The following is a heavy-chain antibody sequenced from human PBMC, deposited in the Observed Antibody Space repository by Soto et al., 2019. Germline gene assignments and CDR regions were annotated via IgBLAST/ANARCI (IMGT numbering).Heavy chain of an antibody. Sequence: EVQLLESGGGLVEPGGSLRLSCAASGFTFRSYAMTWVRQAPGKGLEWVSYTGGGGVSTYYADSVKGRFTSSRDDSKNTLYLQMNGLRAEDTALYYCAKIVGGGSHHDAFDIRGQGTMVTVSS. CDR3: AKIVGGGSHHDAFDI. CDR1: GFTFRSYA. CDR2: TGGGGVST. D-gene: IGHD2-15*01. J-gene: IGHJ3*02. V-gene: IGHV3-23*01.